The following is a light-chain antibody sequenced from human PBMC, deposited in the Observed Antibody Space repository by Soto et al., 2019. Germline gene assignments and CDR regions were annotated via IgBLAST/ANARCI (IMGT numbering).Light chain of an antibody. CDR1: QSVSSY. CDR3: QQRSNWPS. V-gene: IGKV3-11*01. Sequence: SPATLSLSPGERATLSCRASQSVSSYLAWYQHKPGQAPRLLIYDASNRATGIPARFSGSGSGTDFTLTISSLEPEDFALYYCQQRSNWPSFGQGTRLEIK. CDR2: DAS. J-gene: IGKJ5*01.